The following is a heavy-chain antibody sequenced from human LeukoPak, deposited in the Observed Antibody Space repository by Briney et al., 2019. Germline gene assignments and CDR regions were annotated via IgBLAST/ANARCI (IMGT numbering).Heavy chain of an antibody. CDR1: GYSISSGYY. CDR3: ARGRSSMVRGYYYYYMGV. Sequence: SETLSLTCTVSGYSISSGYYWGWIRQPPGKGLEWIGSIYHSGSTYYNPSLKSRVTISVDTSKNQFSLKLSSVTAADTAVYYCARGRSSMVRGYYYYYMGVWGKGTTVTISS. V-gene: IGHV4-38-2*02. CDR2: IYHSGST. D-gene: IGHD3-10*01. J-gene: IGHJ6*03.